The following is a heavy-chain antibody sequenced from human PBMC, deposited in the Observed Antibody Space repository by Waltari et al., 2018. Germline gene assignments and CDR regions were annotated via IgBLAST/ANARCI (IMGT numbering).Heavy chain of an antibody. CDR2: IFFSVRT. CDR3: VRHEGTRTTARAHFDS. Sequence: QLQLQESGPGLVTPSEPLSLSCTVSGGSITSGHSYWGWLRQSPGKGLEWIGGIFFSVRTYYNPSLKSRLAISVDTSKNQFSLKLSSVTAADTAVYYCVRHEGTRTTARAHFDSWGQGTLVAVSS. CDR1: GGSITSGHSY. V-gene: IGHV4-39*01. J-gene: IGHJ4*02. D-gene: IGHD4-17*01.